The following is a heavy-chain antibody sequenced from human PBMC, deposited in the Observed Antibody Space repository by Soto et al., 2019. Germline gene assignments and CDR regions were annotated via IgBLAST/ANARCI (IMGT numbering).Heavy chain of an antibody. CDR3: ARGWGRIFYY. CDR2: INHSGST. CDR1: GGSFSGYY. V-gene: IGHV4-34*01. D-gene: IGHD7-27*01. Sequence: QVQLQQWGAGLLKPSETLSLTCAVYGGSFSGYYWNWIREPPGKGLECIGEINHSGSTNYNPSLKSRVTISVDTSKNQFSLKLSSVTAAHTAVYYCARGWGRIFYYWGQGTLVTVSS. J-gene: IGHJ4*02.